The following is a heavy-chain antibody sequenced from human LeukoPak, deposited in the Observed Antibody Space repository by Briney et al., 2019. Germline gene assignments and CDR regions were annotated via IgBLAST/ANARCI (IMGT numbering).Heavy chain of an antibody. CDR1: GYSISSGYY. J-gene: IGHJ4*02. Sequence: PSETLSLTCAVSGYSISSGYYWGWIRQPPGKGLEWIGSIYHSGSTYYNPSLKSRVTISVDTPKNQFSLKLSSVTAADTAVYYCARGASPKDAVFFDYWGQGALITVSS. V-gene: IGHV4-38-2*01. CDR3: ARGASPKDAVFFDY. CDR2: IYHSGST.